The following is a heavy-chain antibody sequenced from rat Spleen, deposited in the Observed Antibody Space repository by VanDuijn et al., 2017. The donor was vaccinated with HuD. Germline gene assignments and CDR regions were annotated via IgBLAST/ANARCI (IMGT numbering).Heavy chain of an antibody. Sequence: EVKLVESGGGLVQPGRSLKLSCAASGFNFNDYWMGWVRQAPGKGLEWIGEINKDSSTIKYAPSLKDKFTISRDNAQNTLYLQMNSLRSEDTATYYCARRYPLTGYWYFDFWGPGTMVTVSS. CDR3: ARRYPLTGYWYFDF. CDR2: INKDSSTI. CDR1: GFNFNDYW. V-gene: IGHV4-2*01. D-gene: IGHD3-8*01. J-gene: IGHJ1*01.